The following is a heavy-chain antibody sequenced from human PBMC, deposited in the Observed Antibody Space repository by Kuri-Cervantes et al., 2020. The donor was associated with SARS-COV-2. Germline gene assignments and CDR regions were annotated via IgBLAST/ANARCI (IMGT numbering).Heavy chain of an antibody. CDR3: ARDGGIAAADYYNYYGMDV. J-gene: IGHJ6*02. D-gene: IGHD6-13*01. CDR1: GYTFTSYA. Sequence: ASLKVSCNASGYTFTSYAMHWVRQAPGQRLEWMGWINPGNGNTKYSQKFQGRVTITRDTSASTAYMELSSLRSEDTAVYYCARDGGIAAADYYNYYGMDVWGQGTTVTVSS. CDR2: INPGNGNT. V-gene: IGHV1-3*01.